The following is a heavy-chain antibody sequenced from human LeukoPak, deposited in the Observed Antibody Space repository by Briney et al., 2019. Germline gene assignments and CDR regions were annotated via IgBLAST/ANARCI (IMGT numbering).Heavy chain of an antibody. D-gene: IGHD2-2*01. CDR2: ISSGDTTI. Sequence: GGSLRLSXAGSGFTFSDYYMSWIRQAPGKGLEWVSYISSGDTTIYYADSVKGRFTISRDNAQNSLYLQMNTLRADDTAVYYRARADCSSTSCYELDYWGQGTLVTVSS. CDR1: GFTFSDYY. CDR3: ARADCSSTSCYELDY. V-gene: IGHV3-11*04. J-gene: IGHJ4*02.